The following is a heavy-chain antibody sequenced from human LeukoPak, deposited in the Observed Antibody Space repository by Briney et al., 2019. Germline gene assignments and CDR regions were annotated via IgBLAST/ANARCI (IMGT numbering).Heavy chain of an antibody. CDR3: ATVVGGYYPPVEGFDL. D-gene: IGHD3-3*01. J-gene: IGHJ3*01. CDR1: GFTLSHYW. V-gene: IGHV3-74*01. Sequence: GGSLRLSCAASGFTLSHYWMHWVRQAPGKGLVWVSRINSDGSSTSYADSVKGRFTISRDNAKNTLYMQMNSLTAEDTAVYYCATVVGGYYPPVEGFDLWGQGTMVTVSS. CDR2: INSDGSST.